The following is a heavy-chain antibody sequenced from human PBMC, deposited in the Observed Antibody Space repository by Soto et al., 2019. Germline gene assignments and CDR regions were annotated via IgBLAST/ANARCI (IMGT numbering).Heavy chain of an antibody. CDR1: GFTFSSYA. CDR3: AKDWLRCSGSYYNGGYYYCMDV. CDR2: ISGSGGST. J-gene: IGHJ6*02. D-gene: IGHD3-10*02. V-gene: IGHV3-23*01. Sequence: GGSLRLSCAASGFTFSSYAMSWVRQAPGKGLEWVSAISGSGGSTYYADSVKGRFTISRDNSKNTLYLQMNSLRAEDTAVYYCAKDWLRCSGSYYNGGYYYCMDVWAKGPRSPSP.